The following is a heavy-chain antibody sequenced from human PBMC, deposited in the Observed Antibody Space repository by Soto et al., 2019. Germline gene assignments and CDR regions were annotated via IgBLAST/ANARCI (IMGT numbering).Heavy chain of an antibody. V-gene: IGHV3-33*01. Sequence: GGSLRLSCAASGFTFSSYGMHWVRQAPGKGLEWVAVIWYDGSNKYYADSVKGRFTISRDNSKNTLYLQMNSLRAEDTAVYYCARESRHLGELSPIHYWGQGTLVTVSS. D-gene: IGHD3-16*02. CDR2: IWYDGSNK. J-gene: IGHJ4*02. CDR1: GFTFSSYG. CDR3: ARESRHLGELSPIHY.